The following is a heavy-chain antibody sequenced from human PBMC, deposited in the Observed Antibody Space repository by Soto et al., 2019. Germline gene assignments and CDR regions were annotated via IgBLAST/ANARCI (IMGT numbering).Heavy chain of an antibody. J-gene: IGHJ4*02. Sequence: QVQLVESGGGVVQPGRSLRLSCAVSGFTVSTYGMHWVRQAPGKGLEWVAVISRDGGTKFYADSGKGRFTISRDNSRNTLFLEMNSLRGDDMAVYYCPGEVASGYWGQGTLVTVSS. CDR3: PGEVASGY. V-gene: IGHV3-30*03. D-gene: IGHD2-21*01. CDR1: GFTVSTYG. CDR2: ISRDGGTK.